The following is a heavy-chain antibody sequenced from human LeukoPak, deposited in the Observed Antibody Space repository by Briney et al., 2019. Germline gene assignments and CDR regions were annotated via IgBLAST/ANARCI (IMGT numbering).Heavy chain of an antibody. D-gene: IGHD6-25*01. V-gene: IGHV1-2*02. Sequence: ASVTVSFTASGYTFTDYYMHWVRQAPGQGLEWMGWINPNSGGTNYAQKFQGRVTMTRDTSINTAYMELSRLRSDDTAVYYCVRGAKCSGADCDSTKEYVYYFDYWGQGTLVTVSS. CDR1: GYTFTDYY. CDR2: INPNSGGT. J-gene: IGHJ4*02. CDR3: VRGAKCSGADCDSTKEYVYYFDY.